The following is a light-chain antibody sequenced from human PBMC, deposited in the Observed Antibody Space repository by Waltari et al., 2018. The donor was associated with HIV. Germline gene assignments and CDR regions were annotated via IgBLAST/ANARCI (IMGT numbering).Light chain of an antibody. CDR3: SSYVGSSTSWL. CDR2: DVT. CDR1: SHDVGFYNY. J-gene: IGLJ3*02. Sequence: QSALTQPASVSGSPGQSIVLSCTGTSHDVGFYNYFSWYQQHPGKVPKLVIYDVTSRPPGVSNRFSGSKSGNPASLTISGLRADDEADYYCSSYVGSSTSWLFGGGTKLTV. V-gene: IGLV2-14*03.